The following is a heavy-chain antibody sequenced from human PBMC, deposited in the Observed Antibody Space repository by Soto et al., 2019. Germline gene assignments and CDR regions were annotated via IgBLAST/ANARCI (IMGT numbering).Heavy chain of an antibody. D-gene: IGHD6-13*01. CDR3: ARAGIAAAGNWFDP. CDR2: INHSGST. J-gene: IGHJ5*02. CDR1: CGSFSGYY. Sequence: SETLSLTCAVYCGSFSGYYWSWIRQPPGKGLEWIGEINHSGSTNYNPSLKSRVTISVDTSKNQFSLKLSSVTAADTAVYYCARAGIAAAGNWFDPWGQGTLVTVS. V-gene: IGHV4-34*01.